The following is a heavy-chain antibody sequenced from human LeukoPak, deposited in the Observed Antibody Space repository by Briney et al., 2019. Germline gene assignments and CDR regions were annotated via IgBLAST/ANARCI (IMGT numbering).Heavy chain of an antibody. CDR3: ASPMVITSVTRGFDY. D-gene: IGHD3-22*01. V-gene: IGHV3-66*01. CDR2: LYSGGRT. CDR1: GFTVSDNY. Sequence: PGGSLRLSCAASGFTVSDNYMSWVRQAPGKGLEWVSVLYSGGRTNYADSVRGRFTISRDNSKNTLYLQMTSLRAEDTAVYYCASPMVITSVTRGFDYWGQGALVTVSS. J-gene: IGHJ4*02.